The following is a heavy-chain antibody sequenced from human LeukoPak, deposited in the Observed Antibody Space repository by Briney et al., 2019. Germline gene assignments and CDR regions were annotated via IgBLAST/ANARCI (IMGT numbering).Heavy chain of an antibody. V-gene: IGHV1-2*02. Sequence: VASVKVSCKASGYTFTGYYMHWVRQGPGQGLEWMGWINPNSGDTNYAQKFQGRVTMTRDTSINIAYMELSRLRSDDTAVHYCARGRKYTSGYRVTELGSGYSDYWGQGTLVTVSS. CDR1: GYTFTGYY. J-gene: IGHJ4*02. CDR2: INPNSGDT. CDR3: ARGRKYTSGYRVTELGSGYSDY. D-gene: IGHD5-18*01.